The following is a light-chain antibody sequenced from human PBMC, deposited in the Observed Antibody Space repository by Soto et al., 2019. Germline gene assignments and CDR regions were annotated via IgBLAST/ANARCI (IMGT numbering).Light chain of an antibody. CDR1: SSDIGGYNS. Sequence: QSALTQPASVSGSPGQSITISCTGTSSDIGGYNSVSWYQHHPGTAPKLLVYEVNNRPSGVSNRFSGSKSGNTASLAISGLQAEDEADYDCSSYTSSSALGFGGGTKLTVL. CDR3: SSYTSSSALG. J-gene: IGLJ3*02. V-gene: IGLV2-14*01. CDR2: EVN.